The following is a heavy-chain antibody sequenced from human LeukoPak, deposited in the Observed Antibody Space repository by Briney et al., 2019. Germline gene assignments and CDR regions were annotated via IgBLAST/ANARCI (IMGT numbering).Heavy chain of an antibody. V-gene: IGHV3-23*01. CDR2: ISGSGGST. J-gene: IGHJ4*02. CDR1: GFTFSSYA. Sequence: GGSLRLSRAASGFTFSSYAMSWVRQAPGKGLEWVSGISGSGGSTYYADSVKGRFTISRDNSNNTLYLQMNILRAEDTAVYYCAKGVGYCSVVTCYFYFDYWGQGTLVTVSS. D-gene: IGHD2-15*01. CDR3: AKGVGYCSVVTCYFYFDY.